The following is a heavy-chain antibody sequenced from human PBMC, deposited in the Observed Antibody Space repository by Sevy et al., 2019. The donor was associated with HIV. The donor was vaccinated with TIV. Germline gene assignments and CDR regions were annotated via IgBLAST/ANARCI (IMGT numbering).Heavy chain of an antibody. CDR2: IPYHGRDK. CDR1: GISFTTSG. J-gene: IGHJ6*02. Sequence: GGSLRLSCVVSGISFTTSGMHWVRQAPGKGLEWVAVIPYHGRDKFYAESVKGRSTISRDNSKNILYLQMNSLRAEDTAVYYCAKDFTGYNGMDVWGQGTMVTVSS. D-gene: IGHD3-9*01. V-gene: IGHV3-30*18. CDR3: AKDFTGYNGMDV.